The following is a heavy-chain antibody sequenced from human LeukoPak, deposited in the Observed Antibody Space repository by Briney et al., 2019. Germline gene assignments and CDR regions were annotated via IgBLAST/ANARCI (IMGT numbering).Heavy chain of an antibody. CDR3: AKGVGSSSWYKFDY. Sequence: PGGSLRLSCAASRFIFSSYAMNWVRQAPGKGLEWVSGISASGASTCYADSVKGRFNISRDNSKNTLYLQMNSLRAEDTAVYYCAKGVGSSSWYKFDYWGQGTLVTVSS. V-gene: IGHV3-23*01. D-gene: IGHD6-13*01. J-gene: IGHJ4*02. CDR1: RFIFSSYA. CDR2: ISASGAST.